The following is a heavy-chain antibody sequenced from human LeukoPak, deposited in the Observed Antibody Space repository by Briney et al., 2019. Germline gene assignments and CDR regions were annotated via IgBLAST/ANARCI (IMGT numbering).Heavy chain of an antibody. J-gene: IGHJ6*03. V-gene: IGHV4-59*01. Sequence: TSETLSLTCTVSGGSISSYYWSWIRQPPGKGLEWIGYIYYSGSTNYNPSLKSRVTISVDTSKNQFSLKLSSVTAADTAAYYCARGRSSMVRGYYYYYMDVWGKGTTVTISS. D-gene: IGHD3-10*01. CDR3: ARGRSSMVRGYYYYYMDV. CDR2: IYYSGST. CDR1: GGSISSYY.